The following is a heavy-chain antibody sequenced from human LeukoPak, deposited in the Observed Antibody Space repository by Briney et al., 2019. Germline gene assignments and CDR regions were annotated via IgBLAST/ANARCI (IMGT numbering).Heavy chain of an antibody. CDR3: ASTYGLHYYYVMDV. D-gene: IGHD3-10*01. V-gene: IGHV1-2*02. CDR2: INPNSGCT. Sequence: ASVKVSCKASGYMFTDYYIHWVRQAPGQGLEWMGWINPNSGCTNYAQKFQGRVTMTRDTSISTAYMELSRLRSDDTAVFYCASTYGLHYYYVMDVWGQGTTVAVSS. CDR1: GYMFTDYY. J-gene: IGHJ6*02.